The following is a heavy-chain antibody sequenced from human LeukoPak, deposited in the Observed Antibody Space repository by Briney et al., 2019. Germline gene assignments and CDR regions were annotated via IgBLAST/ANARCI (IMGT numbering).Heavy chain of an antibody. CDR2: INTDGAYT. CDR3: AKGRGNGYGSGPFDY. D-gene: IGHD3-10*01. V-gene: IGHV3-23*01. Sequence: GGSLRLSCAASGFTVSSNYMSWVRQAPGKGLEWVSAINTDGAYTYYADSVKGRFTISRDNSKNTLYLQMNSLRAEDTAVYYCAKGRGNGYGSGPFDYWGKGTLVTVSS. CDR1: GFTVSSNY. J-gene: IGHJ4*02.